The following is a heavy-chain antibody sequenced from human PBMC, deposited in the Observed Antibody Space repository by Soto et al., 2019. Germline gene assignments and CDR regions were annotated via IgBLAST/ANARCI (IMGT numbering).Heavy chain of an antibody. V-gene: IGHV4-59*01. D-gene: IGHD2-21*01. Sequence: SETLSLTCTVSRDSLTRNHWSWIRQPPGKGLEWLAYIHNGRSTNYNPSRMSRVSISLDTSKSQFSLNLNSVTAADTAVYYCGCGPGGDIDDYWGQGSLDTCSS. CDR2: IHNGRST. J-gene: IGHJ4*02. CDR1: RDSLTRNH. CDR3: GCGPGGDIDDY.